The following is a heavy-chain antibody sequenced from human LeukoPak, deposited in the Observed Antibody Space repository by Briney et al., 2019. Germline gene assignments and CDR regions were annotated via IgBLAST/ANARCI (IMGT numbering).Heavy chain of an antibody. CDR3: ARDLAGHFGGFYFDY. CDR2: INHSGST. J-gene: IGHJ4*02. D-gene: IGHD2-21*01. Sequence: SETLSLTCAVYGGSFSGYYWSWIRQPPGKGLEWIGEINHSGSTNYNPSLKSRVTISLDTSKNQFSLKLSSVTAADTAVYYCARDLAGHFGGFYFDYWGQGTLVTVSS. CDR1: GGSFSGYY. V-gene: IGHV4-34*01.